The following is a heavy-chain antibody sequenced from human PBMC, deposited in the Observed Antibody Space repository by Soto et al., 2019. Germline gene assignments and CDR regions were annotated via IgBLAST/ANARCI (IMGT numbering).Heavy chain of an antibody. CDR2: IYYSGST. CDR1: GGSISSYY. J-gene: IGHJ6*02. V-gene: IGHV4-59*01. D-gene: IGHD3-9*01. CDR3: ARGVHILTYGMDV. Sequence: QVQLQESGPGLVKPSETLSLTCTVSGGSISSYYWCWIRQPPGQGLEWIGYIYYSGSTNYNPSLKSRVTISVDTSKNQFSLKLSSVTAADTAVYYCARGVHILTYGMDVWGQGTTVTVSS.